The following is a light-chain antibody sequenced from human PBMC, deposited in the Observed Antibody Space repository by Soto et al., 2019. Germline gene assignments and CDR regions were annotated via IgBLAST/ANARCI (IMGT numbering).Light chain of an antibody. V-gene: IGLV2-8*01. CDR3: AAWDDSLNGWE. J-gene: IGLJ3*02. CDR2: EVT. CDR1: SGDIGGYDY. Sequence: QSALTQPPSASGSPGQSVTISCTGTSGDIGGYDYVSWYQQHPGKAPKLMIYEVTKRPLGVPDRFSGSKSGNTASLTVSGLQAEDEADYFCAAWDDSLNGWEFGGGTKLTVL.